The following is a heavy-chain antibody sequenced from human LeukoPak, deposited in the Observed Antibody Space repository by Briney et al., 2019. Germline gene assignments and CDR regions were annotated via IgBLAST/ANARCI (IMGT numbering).Heavy chain of an antibody. D-gene: IGHD3-3*01. CDR2: IIPIFGTA. Sequence: SVKVSCKASGGTFSSYAISWVRQAPGQGLEWMGGIIPIFGTANYAQKFQGRVTMTEDTSTDTAYMELSSLRSEDTAVYYCATVNDFWSGFGFWGQGTLVTVSS. CDR1: GGTFSSYA. J-gene: IGHJ4*02. CDR3: ATVNDFWSGFGF. V-gene: IGHV1-69*06.